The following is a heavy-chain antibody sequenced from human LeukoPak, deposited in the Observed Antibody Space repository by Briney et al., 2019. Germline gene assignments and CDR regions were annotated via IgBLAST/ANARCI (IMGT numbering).Heavy chain of an antibody. D-gene: IGHD7-27*01. Sequence: GRSLRLSCGASRFTFSSYGMNWVRQAPGKGLEWVSGITSRSTTYYADSVKGRFTISRDNSKNMVWLQINSPTAEDTATYYCAKDGNWARFEDWGQGTLVTVSS. CDR2: ITSRSTT. CDR1: RFTFSSYG. V-gene: IGHV3-23*01. J-gene: IGHJ4*02. CDR3: AKDGNWARFED.